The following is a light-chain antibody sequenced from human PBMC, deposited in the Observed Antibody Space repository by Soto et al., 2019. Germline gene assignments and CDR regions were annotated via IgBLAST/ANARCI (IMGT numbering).Light chain of an antibody. Sequence: QSVLTQPPSVSAAPGQKVTISCSGSSSNIGNNYVSWYQQFPGTAPKLLIYDNNKQPSGIPDRFSGSKSGTSATLAITGLQTGDEADYYCGTWDSSLSAVVFGGGTKLTVL. V-gene: IGLV1-51*01. CDR3: GTWDSSLSAVV. CDR2: DNN. CDR1: SSNIGNNY. J-gene: IGLJ2*01.